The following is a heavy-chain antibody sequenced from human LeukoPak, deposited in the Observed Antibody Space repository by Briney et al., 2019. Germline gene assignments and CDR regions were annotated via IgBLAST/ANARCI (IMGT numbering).Heavy chain of an antibody. Sequence: SETLSLTCDVSGYSISSGFYWAWIRQPPGKGLEWIGNIHHSGSNFYNPSLKSRASISIDTSKNQFSLNLTPVTAADTAVYYCARSMAVAGGDYWGQGILVTVSS. V-gene: IGHV4-38-2*01. CDR2: IHHSGSN. CDR1: GYSISSGFY. CDR3: ARSMAVAGGDY. D-gene: IGHD6-19*01. J-gene: IGHJ4*02.